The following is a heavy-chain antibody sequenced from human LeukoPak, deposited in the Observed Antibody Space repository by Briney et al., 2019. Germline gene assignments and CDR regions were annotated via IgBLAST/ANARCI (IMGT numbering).Heavy chain of an antibody. Sequence: PSETLPLTCAVYGGSFSGYYWSWIRQPPGKGLEWIGEINHSGSTNYNPSLKSRVTISVDTSKNQFSLKLSSVTAADTAVYYCAKGHYDFWSGARSRYGMDVWGQGTTVTVSS. CDR3: AKGHYDFWSGARSRYGMDV. D-gene: IGHD3-3*01. CDR2: INHSGST. V-gene: IGHV4-34*01. CDR1: GGSFSGYY. J-gene: IGHJ6*02.